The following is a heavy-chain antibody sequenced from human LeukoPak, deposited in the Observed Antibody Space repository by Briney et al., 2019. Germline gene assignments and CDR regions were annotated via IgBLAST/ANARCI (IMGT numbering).Heavy chain of an antibody. CDR3: AKDHSYGSGSYWYYFDY. J-gene: IGHJ4*02. Sequence: PGGSLRLSCAASGFTFSSYWMSWVRQAPGKGLEWVANIKQDGSEKYYVDSVKGRFTISRDNAKNSLYLQMNSLRAEDTALYYCAKDHSYGSGSYWYYFDYWGQGTLVTVSS. CDR1: GFTFSSYW. CDR2: IKQDGSEK. D-gene: IGHD3-10*01. V-gene: IGHV3-7*03.